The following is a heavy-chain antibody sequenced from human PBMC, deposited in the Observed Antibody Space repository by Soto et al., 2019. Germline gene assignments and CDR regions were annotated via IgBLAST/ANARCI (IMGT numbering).Heavy chain of an antibody. CDR2: IYYTGST. D-gene: IGHD4-17*01. J-gene: IGHJ4*02. Sequence: PSETLSLTCTVAGSSISPYYWSWIRQPPGKGLEGIGYIYYTGSTKSSPSLKLRVTLSLRTSRNQLSLKLSSVTAAHTAVYSSPRVGGYYGDYPNFDYWGPGTLVTVSS. V-gene: IGHV4-59*01. CDR3: PRVGGYYGDYPNFDY. CDR1: GSSISPYY.